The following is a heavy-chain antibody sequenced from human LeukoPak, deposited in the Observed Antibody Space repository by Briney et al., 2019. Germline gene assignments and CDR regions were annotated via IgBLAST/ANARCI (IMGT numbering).Heavy chain of an antibody. CDR1: GYTFTDYA. D-gene: IGHD6-19*01. CDR2: INTKNGNP. V-gene: IGHV7-4-1*02. J-gene: IGHJ5*02. Sequence: GASVKVSCKASGYTFTDYAINWVRQAPGQGLEWMGWINTKNGNPMYAQDFTGRFVLSLDTSVSTAYLQITSLKADDTAVYYCARVQAVAGRLDLWGLGTLVTVSS. CDR3: ARVQAVAGRLDL.